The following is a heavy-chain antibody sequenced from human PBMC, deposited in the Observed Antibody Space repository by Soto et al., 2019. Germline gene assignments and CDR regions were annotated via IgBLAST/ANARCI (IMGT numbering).Heavy chain of an antibody. D-gene: IGHD4-4*01. CDR2: ISGSGIST. V-gene: IGHV3-23*01. CDR3: VKPPVITASYYYYDMDV. J-gene: IGHJ6*02. Sequence: PGGSLRLSCAAPGFTFSTYPMSWVRQAPGKGLEWVSGISGSGISTYYTDSVKGRFTISRDNSKNTVFLQMNSLRDEDTAVYYCVKPPVITASYYYYDMDVWGQGTTVTVPS. CDR1: GFTFSTYP.